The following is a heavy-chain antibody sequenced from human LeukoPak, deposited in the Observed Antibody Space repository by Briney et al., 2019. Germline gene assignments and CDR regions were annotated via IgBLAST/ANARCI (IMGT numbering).Heavy chain of an antibody. CDR3: ARVDYDFWSGYYRPDYFDY. Sequence: ASVKVSCKASGYTFTSYGISWVRQAPGQGLEWMGWISAYNGNTNYAQKLQGRVTMTTDTSTSTAYMELRSLRSDDTAVYYCARVDYDFWSGYYRPDYFDYWGQGTLVTVSS. D-gene: IGHD3-3*01. J-gene: IGHJ4*02. V-gene: IGHV1-18*01. CDR2: ISAYNGNT. CDR1: GYTFTSYG.